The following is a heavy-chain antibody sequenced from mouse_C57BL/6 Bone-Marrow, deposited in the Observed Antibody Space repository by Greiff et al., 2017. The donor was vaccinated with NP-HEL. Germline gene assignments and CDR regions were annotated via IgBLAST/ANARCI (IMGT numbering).Heavy chain of an antibody. CDR1: GYTFTDYE. V-gene: IGHV1-15*01. CDR2: IDPETGGP. CDR3: TRDGYDGSWFAY. D-gene: IGHD2-2*01. J-gene: IGHJ3*01. Sequence: VQLQQSGAELVRPGASVTLSCKASGYTFTDYEMHWVKQTPVHGLEWIGAIDPETGGPAYNQKFKGKAILTADKSSSTAYMELRSLTSEDSAVYYCTRDGYDGSWFAYWGQGTLVTVSA.